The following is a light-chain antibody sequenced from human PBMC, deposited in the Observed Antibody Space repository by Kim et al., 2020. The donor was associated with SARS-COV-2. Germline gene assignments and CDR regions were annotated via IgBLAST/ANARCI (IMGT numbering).Light chain of an antibody. CDR1: QSFSSN. CDR3: QQYNKWMYT. J-gene: IGKJ2*01. Sequence: VSPGERATFSCRASQSFSSNLAWYQKKPGQAPRLVIYGASTRAAGVPARFSGSVSGAEFTLTISNLQPEDCAVYYCQQYNKWMYTFGQGTKVDIK. CDR2: GAS. V-gene: IGKV3D-15*01.